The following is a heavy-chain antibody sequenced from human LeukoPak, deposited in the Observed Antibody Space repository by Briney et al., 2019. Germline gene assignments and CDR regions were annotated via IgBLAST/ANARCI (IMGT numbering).Heavy chain of an antibody. CDR3: ATRNLHSSSDILK. CDR1: GFTASILY. J-gene: IGHJ4*02. Sequence: QPGGSLRLSCVDSGFTASILYFHWVRQTPGKGLEWVSVIYTGGATYYADSVKGRFTISRDDSKNMMYLQMNSLRVDDTTIYYCATRNLHSSSDILKWGQGTLVTVSS. D-gene: IGHD3-9*01. V-gene: IGHV3-66*04. CDR2: IYTGGAT.